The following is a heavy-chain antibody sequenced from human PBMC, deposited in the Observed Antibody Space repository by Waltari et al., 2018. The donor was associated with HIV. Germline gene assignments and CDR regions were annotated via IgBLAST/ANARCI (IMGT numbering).Heavy chain of an antibody. V-gene: IGHV5-51*01. Sequence: EVQLVQSGAEVKKPGESLKISCTGSGYNFTNYWIGWVRQMTGKGLEWMGSIYPGDSDTTYSPSFHGQVTISADKSISTAYLQWSSLKASDTAMYYCARQVRGAAAGRTLGYFYSYGLDVWGQGTTVTVSS. CDR3: ARQVRGAAAGRTLGYFYSYGLDV. D-gene: IGHD6-13*01. CDR2: IYPGDSDT. CDR1: GYNFTNYW. J-gene: IGHJ6*02.